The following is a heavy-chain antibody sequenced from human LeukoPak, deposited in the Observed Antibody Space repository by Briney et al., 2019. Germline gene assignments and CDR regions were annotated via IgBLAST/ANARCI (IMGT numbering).Heavy chain of an antibody. V-gene: IGHV1-69*05. D-gene: IGHD3-22*01. CDR2: IIPIFGTA. CDR1: GGTFSSYA. Sequence: SVKVSCKASGGTFSSYAISWVRQAPGQGLEWMGGIIPIFGTANYAQKFQGRVTITTDESTSTAYMELSSLRSEDTAVYYCARDAYYYDSSGYYQGYFDYWGQGTLVTVSS. CDR3: ARDAYYYDSSGYYQGYFDY. J-gene: IGHJ4*02.